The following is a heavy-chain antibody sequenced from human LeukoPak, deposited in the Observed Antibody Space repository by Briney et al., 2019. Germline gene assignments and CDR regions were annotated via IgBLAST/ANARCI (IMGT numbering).Heavy chain of an antibody. Sequence: ASVKVSCKASGYTFISYGLSWVRQAPGQGLEWMGWISAYNGNTNYAQKLQDRVTITTDTSTSTAYMEVRSLRSDDTAVYYCATEATSPDYNYYMDVWGKGTTVTVSS. J-gene: IGHJ6*03. CDR1: GYTFISYG. D-gene: IGHD2-2*01. V-gene: IGHV1-18*01. CDR3: ATEATSPDYNYYMDV. CDR2: ISAYNGNT.